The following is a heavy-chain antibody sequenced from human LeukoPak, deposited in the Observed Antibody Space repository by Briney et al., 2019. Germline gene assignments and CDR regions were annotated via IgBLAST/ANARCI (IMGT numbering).Heavy chain of an antibody. CDR2: IKQDGSEK. Sequence: GGSLRLSCTASGFSFSSYWMTWVRQAPGKGLEWVANIKQDGSEKYYVDSVKGRFTISRDNAKNSLYLQMNSLRAEDTAVYYCATYGDSGGGWFDPWGQGTLVTVSS. CDR3: ATYGDSGGGWFDP. CDR1: GFSFSSYW. J-gene: IGHJ5*02. D-gene: IGHD4-17*01. V-gene: IGHV3-7*01.